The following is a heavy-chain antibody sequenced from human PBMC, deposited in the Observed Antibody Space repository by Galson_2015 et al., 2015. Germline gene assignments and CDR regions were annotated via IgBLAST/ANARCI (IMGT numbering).Heavy chain of an antibody. V-gene: IGHV3-48*01. CDR1: GFTFRDYR. CDR3: AKGVGSDFYYANDY. Sequence: SLRLSCAASGFTFRDYRMNWVRQAPGKGLEWISYISNGGSTIYYADSVKSRFTISRDNSKNTLYLQMNSLRAEDTAMYYFAKGVGSDFYYANDYWGQGTLVTVSS. J-gene: IGHJ4*02. CDR2: ISNGGSTI. D-gene: IGHD3-22*01.